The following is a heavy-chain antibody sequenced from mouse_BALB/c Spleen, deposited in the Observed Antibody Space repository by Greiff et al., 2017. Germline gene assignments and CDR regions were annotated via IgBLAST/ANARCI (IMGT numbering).Heavy chain of an antibody. CDR1: GFAFSSYD. D-gene: IGHD1-3*01. CDR2: ISSGGGST. V-gene: IGHV5-12-1*01. CDR3: ARHKSSSYWYFDV. J-gene: IGHJ1*01. Sequence: EVMLVESGGGLVKPGGSLKLSCAASGFAFSSYDMSWVRQTPEKRLEWVAYISSGGGSTYYPDTVKGRFTISRDNAKNTLYLQMSSLKSEDTAMYYCARHKSSSYWYFDVWGAGTTVTVSS.